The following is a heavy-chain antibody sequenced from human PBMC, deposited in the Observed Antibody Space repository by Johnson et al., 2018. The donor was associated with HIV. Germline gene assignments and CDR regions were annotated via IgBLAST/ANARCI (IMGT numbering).Heavy chain of an antibody. D-gene: IGHD5-12*01. V-gene: IGHV3-30*02. CDR2: IRYDGDIT. CDR1: GFIFNNFG. CDR3: AKGHSSGYPKDAFDL. J-gene: IGHJ3*01. Sequence: QVQLVESGGGLIQPGGSLRLSCAASGFIFNNFGMHWVRQAPGKGLEWVAFIRYDGDITYYLDSVKGRFTISRDNSKNTLYLQMNSLRTEDTAMYYCAKGHSSGYPKDAFDLWGRGTIVTVSS.